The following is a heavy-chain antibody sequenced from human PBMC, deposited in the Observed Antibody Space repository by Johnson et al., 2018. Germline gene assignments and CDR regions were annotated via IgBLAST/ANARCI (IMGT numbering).Heavy chain of an antibody. CDR1: GFIFDDYA. J-gene: IGHJ6*03. V-gene: IGHV3-9*01. D-gene: IGHD5-18*01. CDR3: AKGISAMVTLHYYYMDV. Sequence: VQLVESGGGLVQPGRSLRLSCAASGFIFDDYAMHWVRQVPEKGLAWVSSISWNSANLGYAGSVKGRFTISRDNAKNSLYLQRNSLRPEETALYYCAKGISAMVTLHYYYMDVWGQGTTVTVSS. CDR2: ISWNSANL.